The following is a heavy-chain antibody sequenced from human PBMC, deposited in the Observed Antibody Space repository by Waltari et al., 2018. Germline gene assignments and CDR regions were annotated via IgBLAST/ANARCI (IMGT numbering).Heavy chain of an antibody. D-gene: IGHD1-26*01. CDR2: IYYSGST. V-gene: IGHV4-59*01. J-gene: IGHJ4*02. Sequence: QVQLQESGPGLVKPSETLSLTCPVSGGSISSYYWSWIRQPPGKGLEWIGYIYYSGSTNYNPSLKSRVTISVDTSKNQFSLKLSSVTAADTAVYYCARGGGSYFDYWGQGTLVTVSS. CDR1: GGSISSYY. CDR3: ARGGGSYFDY.